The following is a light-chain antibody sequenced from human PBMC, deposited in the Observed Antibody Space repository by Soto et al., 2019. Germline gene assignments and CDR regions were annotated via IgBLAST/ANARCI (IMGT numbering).Light chain of an antibody. Sequence: PGESATLSCRASERVSTNLAWYQQTPGQAPRLLIYGASNRATGIPERFTGSGSGTDFTLTISRLETQDSAMYYCQQYVISVTFGQGTRLEI. J-gene: IGKJ5*01. V-gene: IGKV3-20*01. CDR3: QQYVISVT. CDR1: ERVSTN. CDR2: GAS.